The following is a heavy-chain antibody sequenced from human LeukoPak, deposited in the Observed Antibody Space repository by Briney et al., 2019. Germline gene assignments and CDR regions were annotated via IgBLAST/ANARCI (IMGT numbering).Heavy chain of an antibody. CDR3: AREVVGATQLDY. CDR2: IYYSGST. V-gene: IGHV4-39*07. J-gene: IGHJ4*02. Sequence: SETLSLTCTVSGGSISSSSYYWGWIRQPPGEGLEWIGSIYYSGSTYYNPSLKSRVTISVDTSKNQFSLKLSSVTAADTAVYYCAREVVGATQLDYWGQGTLVTVSS. CDR1: GGSISSSSYY. D-gene: IGHD1-26*01.